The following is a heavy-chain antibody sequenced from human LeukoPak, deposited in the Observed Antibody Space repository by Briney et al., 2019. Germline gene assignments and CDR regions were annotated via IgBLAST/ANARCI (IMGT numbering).Heavy chain of an antibody. CDR1: GFAFSNYW. CDR2: TKQDESEK. CDR3: ARASDSSSSRYQAFEE. Sequence: GGSLRLSCSASGFAFSNYWMSWVHQAPGKGLEWVANTKQDESEKYYVDSVKGRFTTSRDNAKSSLYLQMNSLRAEDTAVYYCARASDSSSSRYQAFEEWGQGTLVTVSS. D-gene: IGHD2-2*01. J-gene: IGHJ4*02. V-gene: IGHV3-7*01.